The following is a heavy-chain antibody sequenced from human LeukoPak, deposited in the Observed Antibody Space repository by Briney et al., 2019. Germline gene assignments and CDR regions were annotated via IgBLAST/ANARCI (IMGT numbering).Heavy chain of an antibody. CDR1: GFSFSSHW. V-gene: IGHV3-7*01. CDR3: ARLRGLDY. D-gene: IGHD3-10*01. J-gene: IGHJ4*02. Sequence: PGGSLRLSCVASGFSFSSHWISWVRQAPGMGLDWVAHINRDGSQEFYVDSVRGRFAISRDNAKDSLYLQMNSLRAEDTAVYYCARLRGLDYWGQGTLVTVSS. CDR2: INRDGSQE.